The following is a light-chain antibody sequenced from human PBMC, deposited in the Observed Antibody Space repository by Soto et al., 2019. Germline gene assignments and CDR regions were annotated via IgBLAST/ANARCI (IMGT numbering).Light chain of an antibody. CDR1: QSISSV. V-gene: IGKV1-5*03. CDR3: QHYNSYSEA. Sequence: DIQMTQSPSTLSASLGDRVTITCRASQSISSVLAWYQQKPGKAPKLLIYKASTLKSGVPSRFSGSGSGTEFTLTISSLQPDDFATYYCQHYNSYSEAFGQGTKVDIK. CDR2: KAS. J-gene: IGKJ1*01.